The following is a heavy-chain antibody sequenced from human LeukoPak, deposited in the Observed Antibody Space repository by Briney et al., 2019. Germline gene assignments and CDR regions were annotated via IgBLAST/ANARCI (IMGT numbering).Heavy chain of an antibody. Sequence: ASVKVSCKASGYTFTGYYMHWVRQVPGQALEWMGWINPNSGGTNYAQKFQGRVTMTRDTSITTAYMELSRLRSDDTAVCYCARGFSSWYLSPYYLEYCGQGTPVTVSS. J-gene: IGHJ4*02. CDR2: INPNSGGT. D-gene: IGHD6-13*01. V-gene: IGHV1-2*02. CDR1: GYTFTGYY. CDR3: ARGFSSWYLSPYYLEY.